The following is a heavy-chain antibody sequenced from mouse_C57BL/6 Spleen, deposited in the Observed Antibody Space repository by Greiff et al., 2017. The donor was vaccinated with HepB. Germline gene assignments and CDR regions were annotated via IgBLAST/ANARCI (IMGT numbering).Heavy chain of an antibody. CDR1: GYAFSSYW. D-gene: IGHD4-1*02. J-gene: IGHJ4*01. CDR2: IYPGDGDT. CDR3: ARDEATGTQAMDY. Sequence: QVQLQQSGAELVKPGASVKISCKASGYAFSSYWMNWVKQRPGKGLEWIGQIYPGDGDTNYNGKFKGKATLTADKSSSTAYMQLGSLTSEDSAVYICARDEATGTQAMDYWGQGTSVTVSS. V-gene: IGHV1-80*01.